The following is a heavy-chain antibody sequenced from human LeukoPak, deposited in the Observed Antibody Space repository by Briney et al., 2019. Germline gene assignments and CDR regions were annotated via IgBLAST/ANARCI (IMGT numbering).Heavy chain of an antibody. V-gene: IGHV3-48*03. J-gene: IGHJ4*02. CDR3: ARGPHYYGSGSEDKPLDY. D-gene: IGHD3-10*01. CDR2: ISSSGSTI. Sequence: GGSLRLSCAASGFTFSSYEMNWVRQVPGKGLEWVSYISSSGSTIYYADSVKGRFTISRDNAKNSLYLQMNSLRAEDTAVYYCARGPHYYGSGSEDKPLDYWGQGTLVTVSS. CDR1: GFTFSSYE.